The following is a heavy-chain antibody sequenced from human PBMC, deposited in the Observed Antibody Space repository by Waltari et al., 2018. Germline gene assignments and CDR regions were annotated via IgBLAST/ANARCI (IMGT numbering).Heavy chain of an antibody. Sequence: EVQLLESGGGLVQPGGSLSLSCAASGFTFSSYAMSWVRPAPGKGLEWVSAISGSGGSTYYADAVKGRFTISRDNSKNTLYLQMNSLRAEDTAVYYCAKGWKVRGVITFDYWGQGTLVTVSS. V-gene: IGHV3-23*01. J-gene: IGHJ4*02. CDR2: ISGSGGST. D-gene: IGHD3-10*01. CDR1: GFTFSSYA. CDR3: AKGWKVRGVITFDY.